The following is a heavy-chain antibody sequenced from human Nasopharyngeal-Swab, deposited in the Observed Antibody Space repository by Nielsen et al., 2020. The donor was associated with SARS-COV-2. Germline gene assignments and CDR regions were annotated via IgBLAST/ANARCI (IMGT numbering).Heavy chain of an antibody. J-gene: IGHJ4*02. CDR1: GGSFSGYY. CDR3: ARGRGEYSSSSVFFDY. D-gene: IGHD6-6*01. CDR2: INHSGST. V-gene: IGHV4-34*01. Sequence: GSLRLSCAVYGGSFSGYYWSWIRQPPGKGLEWIGEINHSGSTNYNPSLKSRVAISVDTSKNQFSLKLSSVTAADTAVYYCARGRGEYSSSSVFFDYWGQGTLGTVSS.